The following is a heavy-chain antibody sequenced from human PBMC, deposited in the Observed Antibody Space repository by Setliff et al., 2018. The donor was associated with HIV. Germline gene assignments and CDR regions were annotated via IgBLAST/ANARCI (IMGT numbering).Heavy chain of an antibody. J-gene: IGHJ1*01. CDR3: ARGGGVYCSGGSCYTSVDFQH. V-gene: IGHV1-8*01. CDR2: MNPNSGNT. Sequence: ASVKVSCKASGYTFTNYDINWVRQVTGQGLEWMGWMNPNSGNTGYAQKFQGRVTMTRNTSIRTAYMELSSLRSEDTAVYYCARGGGVYCSGGSCYTSVDFQHWGQGTLVTVSS. CDR1: GYTFTNYD. D-gene: IGHD2-15*01.